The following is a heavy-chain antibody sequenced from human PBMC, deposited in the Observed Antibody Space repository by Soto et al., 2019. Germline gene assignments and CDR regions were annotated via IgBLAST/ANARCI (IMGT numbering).Heavy chain of an antibody. J-gene: IGHJ1*01. CDR3: ARRQPAAMHGIEYFQH. D-gene: IGHD2-2*01. V-gene: IGHV3-48*01. CDR2: ISSSSSII. CDR1: GFIFSSYS. Sequence: PGGSLRLSCAASGFIFSSYSMNWVRQAPGKGLEWVSYISSSSSIIYYADSVKGRFTISRDDAKDSLYLQMNSLRAEDTAVYYSARRQPAAMHGIEYFQHWGQGTLVTVSS.